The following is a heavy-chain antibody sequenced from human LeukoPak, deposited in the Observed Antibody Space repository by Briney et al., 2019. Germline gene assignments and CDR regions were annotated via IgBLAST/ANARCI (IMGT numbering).Heavy chain of an antibody. J-gene: IGHJ6*02. CDR2: ISAYNGNT. V-gene: IGHV1-18*01. CDR3: ARGYDNSGYYVGYYGMDV. D-gene: IGHD3-22*01. CDR1: GFTFTNYD. Sequence: ASVKVSCKATGFTFTNYDINWVRQAPGQGLEWMGWISAYNGNTNYAQKLQGRVTMTTDTSTSTAYMELRSLRSDDTAVYYCARGYDNSGYYVGYYGMDVWGQGTTVTVSS.